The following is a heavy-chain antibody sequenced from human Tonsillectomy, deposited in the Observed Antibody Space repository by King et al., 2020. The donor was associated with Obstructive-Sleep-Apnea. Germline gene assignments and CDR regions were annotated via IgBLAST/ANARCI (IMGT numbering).Heavy chain of an antibody. CDR3: ARDQDSSGYYSGAFDI. CDR1: GGSISSGGYY. V-gene: IGHV4-31*03. J-gene: IGHJ3*02. CDR2: IYYSGST. Sequence: VQLQESGPGLVKPSQTLSLNCTVSGGSISSGGYYWSWIRQHPGKGLEWIGYIYYSGSTYYNPSLKSRVTISVDTSKNQFSLKLSSVTVADTAVYYCARDQDSSGYYSGAFDIWGQGTMVTVSS. D-gene: IGHD3-22*01.